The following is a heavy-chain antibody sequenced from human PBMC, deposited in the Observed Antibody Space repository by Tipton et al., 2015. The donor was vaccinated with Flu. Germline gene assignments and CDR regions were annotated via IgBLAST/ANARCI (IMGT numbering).Heavy chain of an antibody. J-gene: IGHJ6*02. CDR2: IKQDGSEI. CDR3: ARDRWSSSSRYGMDV. CDR1: GFTFSTYW. V-gene: IGHV3-7*01. D-gene: IGHD6-6*01. Sequence: SLRLSCAASGFTFSTYWMSWVRQDPGRGLEWVANIKQDGSEINYVDSVKGRFTISRDNAKNSLYLQMNSLRAEDTAVYYCARDRWSSSSRYGMDVWGQGTTVTVSS.